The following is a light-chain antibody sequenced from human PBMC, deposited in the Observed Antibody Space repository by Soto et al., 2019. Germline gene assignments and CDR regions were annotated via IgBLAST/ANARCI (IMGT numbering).Light chain of an antibody. Sequence: EIVLTQSPGXVXLSPXXXXXXXXXAXXXXXXSSWAWYQQKPGQAPRLLISGASSRATGIPDRFSGSGSGTDFTLTISRLEPEDFAVYYCQQYDSSPRTFGQGTKVEIK. CDR2: GAS. CDR3: QQYDSSPRT. J-gene: IGKJ1*01. V-gene: IGKV3-20*01. CDR1: XXXXXSS.